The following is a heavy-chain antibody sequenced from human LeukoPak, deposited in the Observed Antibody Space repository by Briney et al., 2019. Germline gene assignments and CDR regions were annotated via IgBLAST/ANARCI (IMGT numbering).Heavy chain of an antibody. D-gene: IGHD1-14*01. V-gene: IGHV3-30-3*01. CDR1: GFTFSSYA. Sequence: GRSLRLSCAASGFTFSSYAMHWVRQAPGKGLEWVAVISYDGSNKYYADSVKGRFTISRDNSKNTLYLQMNSLRAEDTAVYYCAKVLGISVREFDYWGQGTLVTVSS. CDR3: AKVLGISVREFDY. CDR2: ISYDGSNK. J-gene: IGHJ4*02.